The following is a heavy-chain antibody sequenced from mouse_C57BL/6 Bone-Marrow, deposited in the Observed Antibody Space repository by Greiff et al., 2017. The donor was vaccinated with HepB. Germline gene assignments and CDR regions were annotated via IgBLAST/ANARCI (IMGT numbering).Heavy chain of an antibody. CDR3: ARGRDWFAY. Sequence: QVQLKQSGAELARPGASVKLSCKASGYTFTSYGISWVKQRTGQGLEWIGEIYPRSGNTYYNEKFKGKATLTADKSSSTAYMELRSLTSEDSAVYFCARGRDWFAYWGQGTLVTVSA. CDR1: GYTFTSYG. CDR2: IYPRSGNT. J-gene: IGHJ3*01. V-gene: IGHV1-81*01.